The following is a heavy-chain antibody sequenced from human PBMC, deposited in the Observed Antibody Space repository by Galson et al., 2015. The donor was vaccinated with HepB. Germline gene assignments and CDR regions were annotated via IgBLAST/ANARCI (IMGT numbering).Heavy chain of an antibody. CDR2: INPNSGGT. J-gene: IGHJ3*02. CDR3: ARATSGRNPGGAFDI. V-gene: IGHV1-2*02. D-gene: IGHD4-23*01. Sequence: SVKVSCKASGYTFTGYYMHWVRQAPGQGLEWMGWINPNSGGTNYAQKFQGRVTMTRDTSISTASMELSSLRSDDTAVYYCARATSGRNPGGAFDISGPVTMGTVTS. CDR1: GYTFTGYY.